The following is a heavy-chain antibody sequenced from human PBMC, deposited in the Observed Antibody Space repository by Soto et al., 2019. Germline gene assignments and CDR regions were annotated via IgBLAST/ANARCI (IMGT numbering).Heavy chain of an antibody. Sequence: PSETLSLTCTASGGSITNYYWSWIRQPPGKGLEWIGFIHYSGSTNYSPSLNSRVIISVDTSKNQFSLILTSVTAADTAVYYCARVRGSSSFEVWGQGTQVTVSS. V-gene: IGHV4-59*01. D-gene: IGHD3-10*01. CDR1: GGSITNYY. CDR3: ARVRGSSSFEV. CDR2: IHYSGST. J-gene: IGHJ4*02.